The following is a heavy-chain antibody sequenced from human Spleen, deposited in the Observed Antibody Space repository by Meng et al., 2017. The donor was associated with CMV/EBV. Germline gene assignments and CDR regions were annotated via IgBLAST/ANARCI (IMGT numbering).Heavy chain of an antibody. CDR1: GGSIGTYY. J-gene: IGHJ2*01. CDR3: ARVFRGLNWGWYFDL. Sequence: GSLRLSCTVSGGSIGTYYWSWIRQPPGKGLEWIGYVYYSGSTNYNPSLKNRVTISVDTSKNQFFLKLSSVTAADTAVYSCARVFRGLNWGWYFDLWGRGTLVTVSS. CDR2: VYYSGST. V-gene: IGHV4-59*01. D-gene: IGHD7-27*01.